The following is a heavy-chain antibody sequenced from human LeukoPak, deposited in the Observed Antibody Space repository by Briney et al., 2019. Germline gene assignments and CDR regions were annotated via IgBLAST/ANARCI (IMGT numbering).Heavy chain of an antibody. CDR3: ARTSVGQQLVRRISWFDP. CDR1: GGSFSGYY. J-gene: IGHJ5*02. CDR2: INHSGST. Sequence: SETLSLTCAVYGGSFSGYYLSWIRQPPGKGLEWIGEINHSGSTNYNPALKSRVTISVDTSKNQFSLKLSSVTAADTAVYYCARTSVGQQLVRRISWFDPWGQGTLVTVSS. V-gene: IGHV4-34*01. D-gene: IGHD6-13*01.